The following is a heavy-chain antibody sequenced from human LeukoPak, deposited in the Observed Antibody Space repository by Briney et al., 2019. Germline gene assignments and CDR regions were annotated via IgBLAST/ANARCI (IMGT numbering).Heavy chain of an antibody. CDR1: GFTFSSYG. Sequence: GGSLRLSCAASGFTFSSYGMHWVRQAPGKGLEWVAFIRYDGSNKYYADSVKGRFTISRDNSKNTLYLQMNSLRAEDTAVYYCAIDLVVGASGMDVWGQGTTVAVSS. CDR3: AIDLVVGASGMDV. J-gene: IGHJ6*02. V-gene: IGHV3-30*02. D-gene: IGHD1-26*01. CDR2: IRYDGSNK.